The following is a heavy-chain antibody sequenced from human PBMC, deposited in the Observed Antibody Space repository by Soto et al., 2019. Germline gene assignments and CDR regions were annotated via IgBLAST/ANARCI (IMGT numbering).Heavy chain of an antibody. Sequence: QLQLQESGSGLVKPSQTLSLTCAVSGVSISSGGYSWSWIRQPPGKGLEWIGYMYHSGSTYYNPSPKERVXXSXDXXKNQFSLNLSSVTAADTAMYYCARANDDFWRALDYWGQGTVVTVSS. J-gene: IGHJ4*02. CDR2: MYHSGST. V-gene: IGHV4-30-2*01. CDR3: ARANDDFWRALDY. D-gene: IGHD3-3*01. CDR1: GVSISSGGYS.